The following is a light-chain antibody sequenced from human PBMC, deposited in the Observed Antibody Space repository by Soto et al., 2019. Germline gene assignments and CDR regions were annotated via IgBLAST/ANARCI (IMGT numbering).Light chain of an antibody. CDR2: EGS. CDR1: SSDVGGYNY. CDR3: SSYAGSNNSYV. Sequence: QSALTQPPSASGSPGQSVTISCTGTSSDVGGYNYVSWYQQHPGKAPKLMIYEGSKRPSGVPDRFSGSKSGNTASLTVSGLQAEDEADYYCSSYAGSNNSYVFGTGTKVTVL. J-gene: IGLJ1*01. V-gene: IGLV2-8*01.